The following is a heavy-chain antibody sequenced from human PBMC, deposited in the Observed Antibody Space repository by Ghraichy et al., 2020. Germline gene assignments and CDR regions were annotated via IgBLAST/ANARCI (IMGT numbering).Heavy chain of an antibody. CDR2: IRSKAYGGTT. CDR3: TRYSSSWYGRSVGVNAFDI. J-gene: IGHJ3*02. V-gene: IGHV3-49*03. D-gene: IGHD6-13*01. Sequence: GGSLRLSCTASGFTFGDYAMSWFRQAPGKGLEWVGFIRSKAYGGTTEYAASVKGRFTISRDDSKSIAYLQMNSLKTEDTAVYYCTRYSSSWYGRSVGVNAFDIWGQGTMVTVSS. CDR1: GFTFGDYA.